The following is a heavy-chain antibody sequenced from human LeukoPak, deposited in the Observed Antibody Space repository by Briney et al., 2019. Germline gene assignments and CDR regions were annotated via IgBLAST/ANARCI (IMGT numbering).Heavy chain of an antibody. J-gene: IGHJ4*02. CDR3: ASSSSWYTADLDY. CDR2: INHSGST. D-gene: IGHD6-13*01. Sequence: PSETLSLTCAVYGGSFSGYYWSWIRHPPGKGLEWIGEINHSGSTNYNPSLKSRVTISVDTSKNQFSLRLSSVTAADTAVYYCASSSSWYTADLDYWGQGTLVTVSS. V-gene: IGHV4-34*01. CDR1: GGSFSGYY.